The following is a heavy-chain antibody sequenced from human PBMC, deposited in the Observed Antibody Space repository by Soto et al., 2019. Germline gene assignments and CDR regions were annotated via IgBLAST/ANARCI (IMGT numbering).Heavy chain of an antibody. CDR3: ARDQGGSYDSWFDP. J-gene: IGHJ5*02. CDR1: FTVSMYS. V-gene: IGHV3-21*06. Sequence: EVQVVESGGGLVKPGGSLRLSCTFTVSMYSMNWVRQAPGKGLEWVASISSGSAYIKYAESVKGRFTISRDNAKNSLHLQMNSLRAEDTAIYHCARDQGGSYDSWFDPWGQGTLVTVSS. D-gene: IGHD1-26*01. CDR2: ISSGSAYI.